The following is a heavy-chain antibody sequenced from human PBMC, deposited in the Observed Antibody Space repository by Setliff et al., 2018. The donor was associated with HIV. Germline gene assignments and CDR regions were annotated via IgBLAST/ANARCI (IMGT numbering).Heavy chain of an antibody. Sequence: ASVKVSCKASGYSFTGYYVNWVRQAPGQGLEWMGRINPKSGATNLAQKFQGRVTLTRDTSVTTVYMELTSLRSDDTAIYYCAKTKGFGDGWFDPWGQGTLVTVSS. CDR3: AKTKGFGDGWFDP. CDR2: INPKSGAT. D-gene: IGHD3-10*01. CDR1: GYSFTGYY. V-gene: IGHV1-2*06. J-gene: IGHJ5*02.